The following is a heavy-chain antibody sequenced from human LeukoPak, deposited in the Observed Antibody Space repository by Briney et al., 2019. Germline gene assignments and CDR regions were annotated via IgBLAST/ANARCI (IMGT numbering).Heavy chain of an antibody. CDR3: AKMAMLQRPIFDY. D-gene: IGHD2-2*01. CDR2: ISYDGSNK. Sequence: GGSLRLSCVASGLTVSRNFMGWVRQAPGKGLEWVAVISYDGSNKYYADSVKGRFTISRDNSKNTLYLQMNSLRAEDTAVYYCAKMAMLQRPIFDYWGQGTLVTVSS. V-gene: IGHV3-30*18. CDR1: GLTVSRNF. J-gene: IGHJ4*02.